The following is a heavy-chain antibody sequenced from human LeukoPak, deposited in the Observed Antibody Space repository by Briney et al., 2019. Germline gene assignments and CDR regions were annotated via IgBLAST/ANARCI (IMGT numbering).Heavy chain of an antibody. J-gene: IGHJ4*02. V-gene: IGHV4-39*07. CDR2: VYYSGST. CDR3: ARDGLGGYQLPDY. Sequence: SETLSLTCTVSGASINSRTYSWGWIRQPPGKGLEWIGNVYYSGSTHYTPSLKSQVTMSIDTSKNQFSLILTSVTAADTAVYYCARDGLGGYQLPDYWGQGTLVTVSS. D-gene: IGHD5-18*01. CDR1: GASINSRTYS.